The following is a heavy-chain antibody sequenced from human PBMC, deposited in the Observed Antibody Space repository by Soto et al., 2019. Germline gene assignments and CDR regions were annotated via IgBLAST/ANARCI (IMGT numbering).Heavy chain of an antibody. J-gene: IGHJ6*02. CDR2: IYYSGSA. V-gene: IGHV4-30-4*01. CDR1: GGSISSGDYF. Sequence: PSETLSLTCTVSGGSISSGDYFWTWIRQPPGKGLEWIAYIYYSGSAYYNPSLKSRVTISVDTSKNQFSLKLSSVIAADTAVYYCARGCSSTTCRYVMDVWGQGTTVTVSS. CDR3: ARGCSSTTCRYVMDV. D-gene: IGHD2-2*01.